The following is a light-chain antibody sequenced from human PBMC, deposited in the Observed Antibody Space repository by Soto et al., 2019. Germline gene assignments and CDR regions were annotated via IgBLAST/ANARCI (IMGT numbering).Light chain of an antibody. V-gene: IGLV1-40*01. CDR1: SSNLGAGYD. CDR3: QAYDDSLTAEV. J-gene: IGLJ2*01. CDR2: GNR. Sequence: QSVLTQPPSVSGAPGQRVTLSCTGNSSNLGAGYDVRWYQQLPGAAPKLVIFGNRNRPSGVPDRFSGSKSGTSATLDITGLQAGDEADYYCQAYDDSLTAEVFGGGTKLTVL.